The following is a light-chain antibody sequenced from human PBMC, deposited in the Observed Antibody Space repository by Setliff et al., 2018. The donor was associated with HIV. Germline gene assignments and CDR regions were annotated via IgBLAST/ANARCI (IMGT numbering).Light chain of an antibody. CDR3: CSNTGSNTYV. J-gene: IGLJ1*01. CDR1: SSDIGRYNL. Sequence: QSVLTQPASVSGSPGQSITISCTGTSSDIGRYNLVSWYQQYPGKAPKLMIYQATKRPSGVSNRFSGSKSGNTASLTISGLKAEDEADYYCCSNTGSNTYVFGSGTKGTVL. V-gene: IGLV2-23*01. CDR2: QAT.